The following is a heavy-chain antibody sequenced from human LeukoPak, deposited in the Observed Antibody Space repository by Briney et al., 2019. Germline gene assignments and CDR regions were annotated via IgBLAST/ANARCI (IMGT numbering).Heavy chain of an antibody. CDR2: ISAYNGNT. J-gene: IGHJ5*02. CDR1: GYTFTSYA. CDR3: ARSNQNYLGIWFDP. D-gene: IGHD5-24*01. Sequence: ASVKVSCKASGYTFTSYAIHWVRQAPGQGLEWMGWISAYNGNTNYAQKLQGRVTMTTDTSTSTAYMELRSLRSDDTAVYYCARSNQNYLGIWFDPWGQGTLVTVSS. V-gene: IGHV1-18*01.